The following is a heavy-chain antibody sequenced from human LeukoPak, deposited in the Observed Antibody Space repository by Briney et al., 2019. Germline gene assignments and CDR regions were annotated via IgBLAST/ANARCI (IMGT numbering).Heavy chain of an antibody. CDR1: GGSISGHY. Sequence: SETLSLTCTVSGGSISGHYWSWIRQPPAKGLEWVGYVYYSGETNYNPSLKSRVTISVDTSKNQFSLKLTSVTAADTAVYYCARLHADSTAIFDYWGQGILVSVSS. D-gene: IGHD2-21*01. J-gene: IGHJ4*02. V-gene: IGHV4-59*11. CDR3: ARLHADSTAIFDY. CDR2: VYYSGET.